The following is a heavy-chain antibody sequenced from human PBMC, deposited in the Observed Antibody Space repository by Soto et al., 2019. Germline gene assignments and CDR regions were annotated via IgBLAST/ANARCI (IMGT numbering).Heavy chain of an antibody. Sequence: EVQVLESGGGLVHPGGPLSLSCAASGSTFTNYGMPWVRQAPGEGLVWVSRVDSHGDSTSYADSVKGRFTISRDKAKNTLYLQMHSLVVDDTAIYYCGTGFEKWGQGTMVTVSS. CDR2: VDSHGDST. CDR1: GSTFTNYG. CDR3: GTGFEK. J-gene: IGHJ3*02. V-gene: IGHV3-74*01.